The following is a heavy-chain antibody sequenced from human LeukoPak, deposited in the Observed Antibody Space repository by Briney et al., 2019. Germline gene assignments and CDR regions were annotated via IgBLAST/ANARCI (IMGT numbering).Heavy chain of an antibody. CDR2: IYPGDSDT. V-gene: IGHV5-51*01. J-gene: IGHJ4*02. CDR1: GYSFSTYW. Sequence: GESLKISCKGSGYSFSTYWIGWVRQMPGKGLEWLGIIYPGDSDTTYSPSFQGQDTISADKSISTAYLQWSSLKAADTAMYYCARRDSSGWYYWGQGTLVTVSS. D-gene: IGHD6-19*01. CDR3: ARRDSSGWYY.